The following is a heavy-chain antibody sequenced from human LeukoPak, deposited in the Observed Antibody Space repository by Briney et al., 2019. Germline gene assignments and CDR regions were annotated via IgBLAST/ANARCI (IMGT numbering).Heavy chain of an antibody. CDR1: GGSFSGHY. D-gene: IGHD6-13*01. Sequence: SETLSFTCAVFGGSFSGHYWSWIRQPPGKGLEWIGYIYYSGSTNYNPSLKSRVTISVDTSKNQFSLKLSSVTAADTAVYYCARVSGGPTRAAAPHPTEKESWFDPWGQGTLVTVSS. CDR2: IYYSGST. J-gene: IGHJ5*02. CDR3: ARVSGGPTRAAAPHPTEKESWFDP. V-gene: IGHV4-59*11.